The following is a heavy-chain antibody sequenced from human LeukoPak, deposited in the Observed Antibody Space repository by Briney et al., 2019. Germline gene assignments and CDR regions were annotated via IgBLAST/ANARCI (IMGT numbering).Heavy chain of an antibody. CDR3: ASGSPPDY. Sequence: GRSLRLSCAASGFTVSSNLMSWVRQAPGRGLEWVSLIYSGGGTYHADSVKGRFTIPRDNSKNTLYLQMNSLRAEDTAVYYCASGSPPDYWGQGTLVTVSS. V-gene: IGHV3-53*01. CDR1: GFTVSSNL. J-gene: IGHJ4*02. D-gene: IGHD1-26*01. CDR2: IYSGGGT.